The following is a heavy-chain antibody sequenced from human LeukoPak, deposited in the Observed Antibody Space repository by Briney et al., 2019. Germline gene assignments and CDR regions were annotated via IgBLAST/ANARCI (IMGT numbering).Heavy chain of an antibody. V-gene: IGHV4-34*01. D-gene: IGHD4-17*01. Sequence: SETLSLTCAVYGGSFSGYYWSWIRQPPGKGLEWIGEINHSGSTNYNPSLKSRVTISVDTSKNQFSLKLSSVTAADTAVYHCAGTQDYGDYVPYYYYGMDVWGQGTTVTVSS. CDR2: INHSGST. J-gene: IGHJ6*02. CDR1: GGSFSGYY. CDR3: AGTQDYGDYVPYYYYGMDV.